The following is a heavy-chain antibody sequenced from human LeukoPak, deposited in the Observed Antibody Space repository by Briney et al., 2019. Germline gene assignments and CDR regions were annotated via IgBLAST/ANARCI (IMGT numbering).Heavy chain of an antibody. Sequence: SETLSLTCTVPGGSISSGGYYWSWIRQHPGKGLEWIGYIYYSGSTYYNPSLKSRVTISVDTSKNQFSLKLSSVTAADTAVYYCARHPRYYDILEDAFDIWGQGTMVTVSS. J-gene: IGHJ3*02. CDR2: IYYSGST. CDR3: ARHPRYYDILEDAFDI. CDR1: GGSISSGGYY. V-gene: IGHV4-31*03. D-gene: IGHD3-9*01.